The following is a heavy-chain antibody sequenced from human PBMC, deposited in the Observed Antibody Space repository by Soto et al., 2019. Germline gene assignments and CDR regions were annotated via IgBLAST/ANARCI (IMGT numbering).Heavy chain of an antibody. CDR3: ARVLGFDYEGAFDI. V-gene: IGHV1-2*04. CDR2: INPNSGGT. D-gene: IGHD3-9*01. J-gene: IGHJ3*02. Sequence: ASVKVSCKASGYTFTGYYMHWVRQAPGQGLEWMGWINPNSGGTNYAQKFQGWVTMTRDTSISTAYMELSRLRSDDTAVYYCARVLGFDYEGAFDIWGQGTMVTVSS. CDR1: GYTFTGYY.